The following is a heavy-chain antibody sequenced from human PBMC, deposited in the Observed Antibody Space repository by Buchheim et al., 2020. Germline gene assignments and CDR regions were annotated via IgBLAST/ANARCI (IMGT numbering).Heavy chain of an antibody. J-gene: IGHJ4*02. V-gene: IGHV4-34*01. CDR2: INHSGST. D-gene: IGHD6-6*01. Sequence: QVQLQQWGAGLLKPSETLSLTCAVYGGSFSGYYWSWIRQPPGKGLEWIGEINHSGSTNYNPSLKNRVTISVDTSKNQFSLKLSSVTAADTAVYYCARAPLGAARLFDYWGQGTL. CDR3: ARAPLGAARLFDY. CDR1: GGSFSGYY.